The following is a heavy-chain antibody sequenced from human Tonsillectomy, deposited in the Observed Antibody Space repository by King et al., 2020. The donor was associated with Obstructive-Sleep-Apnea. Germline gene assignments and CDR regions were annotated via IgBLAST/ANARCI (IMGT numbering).Heavy chain of an antibody. J-gene: IGHJ4*02. V-gene: IGHV3-15*01. CDR1: GLTFSKTW. Sequence: VQLVESGGGLVKPGGSLRLSCAASGLTFSKTWMSWVRQAPGKGLEWVGRIKSKNDGGTIDYAAPVKGRFTISRDDSETTLYLQMNSLKIEDTALYYCTTAPRLRGQGTLVTVSS. CDR2: IKSKNDGGTI. CDR3: TTAPRL.